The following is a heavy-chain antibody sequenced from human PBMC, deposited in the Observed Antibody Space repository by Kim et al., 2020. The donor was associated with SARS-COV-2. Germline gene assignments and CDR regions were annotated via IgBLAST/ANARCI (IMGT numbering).Heavy chain of an antibody. V-gene: IGHV4-34*01. J-gene: IGHJ4*02. Sequence: SETLSLTCAVYGGSFSGYYWSWIRQPPGKGLEWIGEINHSGSTNYNPSLKSRVTISVDTSKNQFSLKLSSVTAADTAVYYCARGLYSSSSGLGYWGQGTLVTVSS. D-gene: IGHD6-6*01. CDR3: ARGLYSSSSGLGY. CDR2: INHSGST. CDR1: GGSFSGYY.